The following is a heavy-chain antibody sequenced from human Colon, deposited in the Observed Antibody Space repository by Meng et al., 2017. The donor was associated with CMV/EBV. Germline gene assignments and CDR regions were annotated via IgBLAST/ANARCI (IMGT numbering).Heavy chain of an antibody. CDR3: AGRSDGDYVAY. CDR1: GFTLRSYG. V-gene: IGHV3-21*01. Sequence: LYCAASGFTLRSYGMNWVRQAPGKGLEWVSYISSGSSYIYYADSVKGRFTISRDNANKSLYLQMHSLRADDTAVYYCAGRSDGDYVAYWGQGTLVTVSS. D-gene: IGHD4-17*01. CDR2: ISSGSSYI. J-gene: IGHJ4*02.